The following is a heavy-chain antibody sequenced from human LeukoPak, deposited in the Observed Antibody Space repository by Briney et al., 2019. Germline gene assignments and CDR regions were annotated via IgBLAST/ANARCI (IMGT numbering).Heavy chain of an antibody. D-gene: IGHD4-17*01. CDR1: GYTFSNYV. V-gene: IGHV1-18*01. Sequence: ASVKVSCKASGYTFSNYVLTWVRQAPGQGLEWMGRISTYTGNSNYAQKFQDRVTMTTDTSASTAYMELSSLRSEDTAVYYCASDPLIYGDYAFDIWGQGTMVTVSS. CDR2: ISTYTGNS. J-gene: IGHJ3*02. CDR3: ASDPLIYGDYAFDI.